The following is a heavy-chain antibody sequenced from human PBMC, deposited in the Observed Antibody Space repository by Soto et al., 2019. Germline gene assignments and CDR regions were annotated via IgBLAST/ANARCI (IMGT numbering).Heavy chain of an antibody. V-gene: IGHV3-9*01. CDR1: GFDFGEYA. Sequence: EVQLVESGGGLVQPGRSLRLSCTASGFDFGEYAMHWVRQAPGKGLEWVSGITGNSGTIGYAESVKGRFTISRDNANNSLFLQMNSLRPEDTAVYYCAKDHLGGAVAVPFFDQRGQGDQVTVSS. D-gene: IGHD6-19*01. CDR2: ITGNSGTI. J-gene: IGHJ4*02. CDR3: AKDHLGGAVAVPFFDQ.